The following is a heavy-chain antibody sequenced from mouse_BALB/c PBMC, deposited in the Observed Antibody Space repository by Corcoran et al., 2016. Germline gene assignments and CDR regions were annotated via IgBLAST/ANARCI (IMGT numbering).Heavy chain of an antibody. Sequence: EVLLQQSGPELVKPGASVKIPCKASGYTFTDYHMDWVKQSHGKSLEWIGDINPNNGGTIYNQKFKGKATLTVDKSSSTAYMELHILTSEDTAGYLCARRDDCGSSPFDYWGQGTTLTVSS. D-gene: IGHD1-1*01. V-gene: IGHV1-18*01. CDR3: ARRDDCGSSPFDY. CDR2: INPNNGGT. J-gene: IGHJ2*01. CDR1: GYTFTDYH.